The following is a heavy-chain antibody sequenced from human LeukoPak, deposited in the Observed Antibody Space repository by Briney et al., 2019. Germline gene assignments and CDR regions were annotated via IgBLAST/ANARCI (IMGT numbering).Heavy chain of an antibody. CDR2: INHSGST. J-gene: IGHJ6*02. D-gene: IGHD4-17*01. CDR3: ARLTVTTIYYYYDMDV. V-gene: IGHV4-34*01. CDR1: GGSFSGYY. Sequence: SETLSLTCAVYGGSFSGYYWSWIRQPPGKGLEWIGEINHSGSTNYNPSLKSRVTISVDTSKNQFSLKLSSVTAADTAVYYCARLTVTTIYYYYDMDVWGQGTTVTVSS.